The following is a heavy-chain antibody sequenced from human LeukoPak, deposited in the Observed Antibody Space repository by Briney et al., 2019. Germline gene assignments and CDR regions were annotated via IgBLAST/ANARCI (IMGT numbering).Heavy chain of an antibody. CDR1: GGTFSSYA. Sequence: ASVKVSCKASGGTFSSYAISWVRQAPGKGLEWMGRVDPEDGETIYAEKFQGRVTITADTSTDTAYMELSSLRSEDTAVYYCATFRGSQIPWGQGTLVTVSS. V-gene: IGHV1-69-2*01. J-gene: IGHJ5*02. CDR2: VDPEDGET. CDR3: ATFRGSQIP. D-gene: IGHD3-16*01.